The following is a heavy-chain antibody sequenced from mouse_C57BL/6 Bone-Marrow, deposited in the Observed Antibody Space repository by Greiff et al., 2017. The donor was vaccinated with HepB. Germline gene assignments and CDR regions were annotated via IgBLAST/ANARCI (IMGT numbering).Heavy chain of an antibody. CDR2: IDPEDGDT. CDR3: TGGSSPYWYFDV. V-gene: IGHV14-1*01. D-gene: IGHD1-1*01. Sequence: EVKLQQSGAELVRPGASVKLSCTASGFNIKDYYMHWVKQRPEQGLEWIGRIDPEDGDTEYAPKFQGKATMTADTSSNTAYRQLSRLTSEDTAVYYCTGGSSPYWYFDVWGTGTTVTVSS. J-gene: IGHJ1*03. CDR1: GFNIKDYY.